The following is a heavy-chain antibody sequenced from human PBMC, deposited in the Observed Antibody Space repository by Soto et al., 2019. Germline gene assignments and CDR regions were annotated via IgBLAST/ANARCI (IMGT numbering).Heavy chain of an antibody. CDR1: GYTFTSYG. V-gene: IGHV1-18*01. D-gene: IGHD2-2*01. CDR2: ISAYNGNT. CDR3: ARAYCSSTSCRNWFDP. Sequence: ASVKVSCKASGYTFTSYGISWVLQAPGQGLEWMGWISAYNGNTNYAQKLQGRVTMTTDTSTSTAYMELRSLRSDDTAVYYCARAYCSSTSCRNWFDPWGQGTLVTVSS. J-gene: IGHJ5*02.